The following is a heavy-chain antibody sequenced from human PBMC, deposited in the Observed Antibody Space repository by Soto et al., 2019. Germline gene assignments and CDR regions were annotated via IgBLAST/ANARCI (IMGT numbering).Heavy chain of an antibody. CDR2: INPSGRTI. Sequence: PGGSLRLSCVASGFTFSSFEMNWIRQAPGKGPEWIAVINPSGRTISYTDSVKGRFTISRDNAKDSLYLQMNSLRGEDTAVYYCARYFRGSGRYFFDYWGQGTLVTVSS. CDR3: ARYFRGSGRYFFDY. J-gene: IGHJ4*02. V-gene: IGHV3-48*03. CDR1: GFTFSSFE. D-gene: IGHD6-19*01.